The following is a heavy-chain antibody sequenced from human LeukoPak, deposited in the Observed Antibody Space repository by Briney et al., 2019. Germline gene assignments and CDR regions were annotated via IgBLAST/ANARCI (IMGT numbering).Heavy chain of an antibody. CDR3: ARTLGYYDSSGYKRWFDP. V-gene: IGHV4-39*01. Sequence: SETLSLTCTVSGGSISSSSYYWGWIRQPPGKGLEWIGSIYYSGSTYYNPSLKSRVTISVDTSKNQFSLKLSSVTAADTAVYYCARTLGYYDSSGYKRWFDPWGQGTLVTVSS. CDR2: IYYSGST. D-gene: IGHD3-22*01. J-gene: IGHJ5*02. CDR1: GGSISSSSYY.